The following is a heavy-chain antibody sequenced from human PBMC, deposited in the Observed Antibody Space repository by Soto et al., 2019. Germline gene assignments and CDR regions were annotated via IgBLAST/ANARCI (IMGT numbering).Heavy chain of an antibody. CDR1: GFTFSNYW. CDR3: VKEIAAAQ. CDR2: INKDGSQK. J-gene: IGHJ4*02. D-gene: IGHD6-25*01. V-gene: IGHV3-7*01. Sequence: EVQLVESGGALVQPGGSLRLTCATSGFTFSNYWMTWVRQAPGKGLEWVANINKDGSQKSFVDSVKGRFTISRDKAKSSLYLQMNSLRAEDTAIYYCVKEIAAAQWGQGTLVTVSS.